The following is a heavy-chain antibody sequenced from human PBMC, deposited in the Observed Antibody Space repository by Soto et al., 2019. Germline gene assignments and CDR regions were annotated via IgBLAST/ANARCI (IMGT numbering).Heavy chain of an antibody. J-gene: IGHJ4*02. CDR1: GFTFSSYG. D-gene: IGHD6-13*01. CDR2: IWYDGSNK. V-gene: IGHV3-33*01. Sequence: QVQLVESGGGVVQPGRSLRLSCEASGFTFSSYGIHWVRQAPGKGLEWVALIWYDGSNKYYADSVKGRFTISRDNSKNTLYLQMNSLRVEDTAVYYCASRGVAAVDFDYWGQGTLVTVSS. CDR3: ASRGVAAVDFDY.